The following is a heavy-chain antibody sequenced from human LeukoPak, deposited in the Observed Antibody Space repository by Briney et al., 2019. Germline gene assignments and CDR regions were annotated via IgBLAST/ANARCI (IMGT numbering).Heavy chain of an antibody. D-gene: IGHD3-16*01. V-gene: IGHV4-59*05. CDR1: GGSISIYY. Sequence: SETLSLTCTVSGGSISIYYWSWIRQPPGKGLEWIGSIYYSGSTYHNPSLKSRVTISVDTSKNQFSLKLSSVTAADTAVYYCARHWGEPYSSLDYWGQGTLVTVSS. CDR2: IYYSGST. J-gene: IGHJ4*02. CDR3: ARHWGEPYSSLDY.